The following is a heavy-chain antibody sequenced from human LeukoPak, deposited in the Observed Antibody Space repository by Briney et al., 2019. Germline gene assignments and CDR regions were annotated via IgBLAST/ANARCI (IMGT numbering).Heavy chain of an antibody. V-gene: IGHV1-8*01. D-gene: IGHD2-21*02. CDR1: RYTFTSYD. CDR2: MNPNSGNT. J-gene: IGHJ4*02. CDR3: ARGSKNCGGDCYSFDY. Sequence: ASVNVSCKASRYTFTSYDINWVRQATGQGLEGMGWMNPNSGNTGYAQKLQGRVNMTRNTSITTAYMELSSLRSEDTAVYYRARGSKNCGGDCYSFDYWGQGTLVTVSS.